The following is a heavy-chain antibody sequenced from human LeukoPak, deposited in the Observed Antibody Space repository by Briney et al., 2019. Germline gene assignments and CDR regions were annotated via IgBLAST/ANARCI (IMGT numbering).Heavy chain of an antibody. CDR2: ISSSGNTI. J-gene: IGHJ6*04. CDR1: GFTFSSYE. CDR3: AREAFDGMDV. D-gene: IGHD3-16*01. V-gene: IGHV3-48*03. Sequence: GGSLRLSCAVSGFTFSSYEMNWVRQAPGKGLEWVSYISSSGNTIYYADSVKGRFTISRDNAKNSLYLQMNSLRAEDTAVYYCAREAFDGMDVWGKGTTVTVSS.